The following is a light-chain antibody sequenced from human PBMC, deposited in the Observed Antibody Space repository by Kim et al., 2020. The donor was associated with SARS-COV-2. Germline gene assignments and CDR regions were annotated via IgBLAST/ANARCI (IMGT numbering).Light chain of an antibody. V-gene: IGLV1-51*01. CDR1: ISHIGYNF. J-gene: IGLJ1*01. CDR2: DSN. CDR3: GTWDSSLNGFV. Sequence: PIACSGSISHIGYNFAAWYQQLPRTAPNLLIYDSNKRPSGIPDRFSGSQSGTSATLDITGLQTGDEADYYCGTWDSSLNGFVFGTGTRVTVL.